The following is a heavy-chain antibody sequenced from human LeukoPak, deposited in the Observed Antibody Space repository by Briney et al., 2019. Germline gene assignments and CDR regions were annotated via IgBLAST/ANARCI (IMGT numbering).Heavy chain of an antibody. D-gene: IGHD3-3*01. V-gene: IGHV1-69*13. CDR1: GGTFSSYA. J-gene: IGHJ4*02. Sequence: SVKVSCKASGGTFSSYAISWVRQAPGQGLGGLGGSFLSFGTANYAQKFQGRVTITADESTSTAYMELSSLRSEDTAVYYCAREGSVTIFGVVMYYFDYWGQGTLVTVSS. CDR2: SFLSFGTA. CDR3: AREGSVTIFGVVMYYFDY.